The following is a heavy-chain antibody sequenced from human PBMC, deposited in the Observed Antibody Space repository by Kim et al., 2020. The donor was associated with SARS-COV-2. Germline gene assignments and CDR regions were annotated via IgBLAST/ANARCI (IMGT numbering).Heavy chain of an antibody. Sequence: SNYYAVSVKSPRTIHPDTSKNQVSLQMNSVTPEDTAVYYCANMVRGVVTHWGQGTLVTVSS. CDR2: SN. V-gene: IGHV6-1*01. CDR3: ANMVRGVVTH. D-gene: IGHD3-10*01. J-gene: IGHJ4*02.